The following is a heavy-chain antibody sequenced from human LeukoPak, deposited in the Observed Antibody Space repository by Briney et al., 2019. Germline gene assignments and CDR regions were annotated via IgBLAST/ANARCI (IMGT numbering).Heavy chain of an antibody. CDR1: GYTFTSYY. CDR2: INPSGGST. CDR3: ARGEGYGGIYGMDV. V-gene: IGHV1-46*01. Sequence: ASVKVSCKASGYTFTSYYMHWVRQAPGQGLEWMGIINPSGGSTSYAQKFQGRVTMTRDTSISTAYMELSRLRSDDTAVYYCARGEGYGGIYGMDVWGQGTTVTVPS. J-gene: IGHJ6*02. D-gene: IGHD4-23*01.